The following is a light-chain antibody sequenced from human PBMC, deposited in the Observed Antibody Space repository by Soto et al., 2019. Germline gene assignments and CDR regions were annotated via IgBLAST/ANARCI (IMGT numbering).Light chain of an antibody. CDR3: QQRSNWPRIT. CDR2: DAS. CDR1: QIISSY. Sequence: EIVLTQSPATLSLFPGERATLSWKASQIISSYLALYQQKPGQAPRLIIYDASNRATGIPARYSGSVSGTDFPLTISSLEPEDFAVYYCQQRSNWPRITFGQVTRLEIK. V-gene: IGKV3-11*01. J-gene: IGKJ5*01.